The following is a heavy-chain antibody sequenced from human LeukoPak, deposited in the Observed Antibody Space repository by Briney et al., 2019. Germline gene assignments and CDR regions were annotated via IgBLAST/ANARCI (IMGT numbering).Heavy chain of an antibody. CDR2: ISSSGSTI. D-gene: IGHD3-10*01. CDR3: ARDEDGSGPRGDY. V-gene: IGHV3-48*03. CDR1: GFTFSSYE. J-gene: IGHJ4*02. Sequence: GGSLRLSCAASGFTFSSYEMNWVRQAPGKRLEWVSYISSSGSTIYYADSVKGRFTISRDNAKNSLYLQMNSLRAEDTAVYYCARDEDGSGPRGDYWGQGTLVTVSS.